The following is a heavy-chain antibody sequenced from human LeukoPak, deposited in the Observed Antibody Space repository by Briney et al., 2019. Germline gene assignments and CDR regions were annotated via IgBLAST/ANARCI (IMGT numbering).Heavy chain of an antibody. CDR1: GGSMSGYF. CDR3: AREARGGSTFFGN. Sequence: PSETLSLTCTVSGGSMSGYFWAWIRRPAGKGLEWIGRIYSSGTTNYNLSLKSRVTMSVDTSKNQFSLSLTSVTAADTAVYYCAREARGGSTFFGNWGQGTLVTVSS. CDR2: IYSSGTT. V-gene: IGHV4-4*07. D-gene: IGHD1-26*01. J-gene: IGHJ4*02.